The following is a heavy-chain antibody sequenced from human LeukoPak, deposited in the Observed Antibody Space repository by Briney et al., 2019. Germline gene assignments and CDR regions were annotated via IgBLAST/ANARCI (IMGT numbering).Heavy chain of an antibody. CDR3: ARLLRFSNWFDP. J-gene: IGHJ5*02. V-gene: IGHV4-39*01. CDR1: GGSISNSSYY. CDR2: IYYSGST. Sequence: SETLSLTCTVSGGSISNSSYYWGWIRQPPGKGLIWIGSIYYSGSTFYNPSLKSRVTISVDASKNQFSLKLTSVTAADTAVYYCARLLRFSNWFDPWGQGTLVTVSS. D-gene: IGHD3-3*01.